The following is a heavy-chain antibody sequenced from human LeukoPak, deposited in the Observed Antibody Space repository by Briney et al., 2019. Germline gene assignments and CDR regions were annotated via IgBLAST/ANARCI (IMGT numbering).Heavy chain of an antibody. CDR2: IYTSGST. CDR1: GGSISSGSYY. D-gene: IGHD7-27*01. V-gene: IGHV4-61*02. CDR3: VRSPGDGVDFDY. Sequence: SETLSLTCTVSGGSISSGSYYWSWIRQPAGKGLEWIGRIYTSGSTNYNPSLKSRVTISVDTSKNQFSLKLSSVTAADTAVYYCVRSPGDGVDFDYWGQGTLVTVSA. J-gene: IGHJ4*02.